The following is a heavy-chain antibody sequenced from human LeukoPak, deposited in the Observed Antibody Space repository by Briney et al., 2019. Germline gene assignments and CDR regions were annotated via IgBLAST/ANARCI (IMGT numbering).Heavy chain of an antibody. CDR1: GFTFSSYE. Sequence: GGSLRLSCAASGFTFSSYEMNWVRQAPGKGLEWVSYISSSGSTIYYADSVKGRFTISRDNAKNSLYLQMNSLRAEDTAVYYCARSGSYSTFDYWGQGTLATVSS. CDR2: ISSSGSTI. J-gene: IGHJ4*02. CDR3: ARSGSYSTFDY. V-gene: IGHV3-48*03. D-gene: IGHD1-26*01.